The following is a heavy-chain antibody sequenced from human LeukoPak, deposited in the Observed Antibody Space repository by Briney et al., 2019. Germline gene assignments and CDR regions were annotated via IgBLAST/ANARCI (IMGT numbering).Heavy chain of an antibody. CDR3: ARETNDFWSGHKFDY. CDR2: IKQDGSEK. CDR1: GFRFSSYW. J-gene: IGHJ4*02. V-gene: IGHV3-7*01. Sequence: GGSLRLSCVASGFRFSSYWMTWVRQAPGKGLQWVANIKQDGSEKYYVDSVRGRFTISRDNTKNSLYLQMSSLRAEDTAVYYCARETNDFWSGHKFDYWGQGTLVTVSS. D-gene: IGHD3-3*01.